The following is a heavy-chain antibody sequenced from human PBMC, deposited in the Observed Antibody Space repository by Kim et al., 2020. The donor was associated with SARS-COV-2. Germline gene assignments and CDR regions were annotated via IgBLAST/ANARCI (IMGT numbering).Heavy chain of an antibody. D-gene: IGHD5-12*01. CDR2: IYYSGST. CDR1: GGSISSGGYY. CDR3: ARETRYSGYDFWPGLFDP. Sequence: SETLSLTCTVSGGSISSGGYYWSWIRQHPGKGLEWIGYIYYSGSTYYNPSLKSRVTISVDTSKNQFSLKLSSVTAADTAVYYCARETRYSGYDFWPGLFDPWGQGTLVTVSS. J-gene: IGHJ5*02. V-gene: IGHV4-31*03.